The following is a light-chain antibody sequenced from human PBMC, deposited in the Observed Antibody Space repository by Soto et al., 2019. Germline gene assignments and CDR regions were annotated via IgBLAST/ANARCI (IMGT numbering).Light chain of an antibody. CDR2: DVS. J-gene: IGLJ2*01. CDR1: SSDVGGYNY. V-gene: IGLV2-8*01. CDR3: SSYAGGNVVV. Sequence: QSALTQPPSASGSPGQSVTISCTGTSSDVGGYNYVCWHQQYPGKAPKLMIYDVSKRPSGVADRFSGSKLGNTASLTVSGLQAEDEADYYCSSYAGGNVVVFGGGTKLTVL.